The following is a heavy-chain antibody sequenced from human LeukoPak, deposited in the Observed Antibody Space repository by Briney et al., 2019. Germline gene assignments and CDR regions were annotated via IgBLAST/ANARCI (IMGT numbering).Heavy chain of an antibody. CDR3: ATYRATS. D-gene: IGHD2-21*01. Sequence: GGSLRLSCAASGFTFSNYWRSWVRQAPGKGLEWVANIKEDGSEKYYVDSVKGRFTVSRDNAKNSLFLQLNSLRVEATAVYYCATYRATSWGQGALVTVSS. CDR1: GFTFSNYW. J-gene: IGHJ5*02. V-gene: IGHV3-7*03. CDR2: IKEDGSEK.